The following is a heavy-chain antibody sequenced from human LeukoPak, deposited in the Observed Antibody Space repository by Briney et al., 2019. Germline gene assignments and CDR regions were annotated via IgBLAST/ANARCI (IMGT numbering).Heavy chain of an antibody. D-gene: IGHD1-26*01. CDR3: ASLYSGSYYGDY. CDR1: GFTFSSYA. J-gene: IGHJ4*02. Sequence: GGSLRPSCAASGFTFSSYAMHRVRQAPGKGLEWVAVISYDGSNKYYADSVKGRFTISRDNSKNTLYLQMNSLRAEDTAVYYCASLYSGSYYGDYWGQGTLVTVSS. V-gene: IGHV3-30-3*01. CDR2: ISYDGSNK.